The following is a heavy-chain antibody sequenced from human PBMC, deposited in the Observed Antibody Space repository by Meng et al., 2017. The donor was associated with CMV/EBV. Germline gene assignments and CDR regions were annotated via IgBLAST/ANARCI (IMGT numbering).Heavy chain of an antibody. CDR1: GFSFSNYV. CDR3: AKDRHADSTTFYDS. CDR2: ISDSGGRT. J-gene: IGHJ4*02. Sequence: GESLKISCEASGFSFSNYVVSWVRQAPGKGLEWVSGISDSGGRTFYADSVKGRFTISRDNSKNTVYLQMNSLRADDTDVYYCAKDRHADSTTFYDSWGQGTLVTVSS. D-gene: IGHD1-1*01. V-gene: IGHV3-23*01.